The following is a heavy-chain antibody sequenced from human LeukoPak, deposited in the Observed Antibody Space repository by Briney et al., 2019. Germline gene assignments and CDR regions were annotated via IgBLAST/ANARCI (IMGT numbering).Heavy chain of an antibody. CDR1: GFTFDDYG. CDR2: INWNGGST. Sequence: GGSLRLSCAASGFTFDDYGLSWVRQAPGKGLEWVSGINWNGGSTGYADSVKGRFTISRDNAKNSLYLQMNSLRAEDTTLYYCARRGGYSYEINYYYYMDVWGKGTTVTVSS. D-gene: IGHD5-18*01. V-gene: IGHV3-20*04. CDR3: ARRGGYSYEINYYYYMDV. J-gene: IGHJ6*03.